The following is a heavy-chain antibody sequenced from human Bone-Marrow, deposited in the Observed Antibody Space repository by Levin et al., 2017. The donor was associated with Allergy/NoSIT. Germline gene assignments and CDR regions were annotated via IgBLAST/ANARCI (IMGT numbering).Heavy chain of an antibody. D-gene: IGHD3-10*01. CDR1: GFSFTRAW. V-gene: IGHV3-15*01. J-gene: IGHJ6*02. CDR3: TADWGYYGSGTYGTDV. CDR2: IKSKTALGTT. Sequence: GGSLRLSCTSSGFSFTRAWMTWVRQAPGKGLEWVGRIKSKTALGTTDYAAPVRGRFTISRDDSTNTMYLQMSRLQTDDTAVYYCTADWGYYGSGTYGTDVWGRGTTVIVSS.